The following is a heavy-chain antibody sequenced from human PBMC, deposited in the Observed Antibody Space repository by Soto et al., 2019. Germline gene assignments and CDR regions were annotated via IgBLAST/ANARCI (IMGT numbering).Heavy chain of an antibody. D-gene: IGHD1-26*01. CDR3: ARFNTGSYYEAFDI. CDR2: INHSGST. J-gene: IGHJ3*02. V-gene: IGHV4-34*01. Sequence: PSESLSLTCAVYGGSFSGYYWSWIRQPPGKGLEWIGEINHSGSTNYNPSLKSRVTISVYKSKNQFSLKLSSVTAADTAVYYCARFNTGSYYEAFDIWGQGTMVTVSS. CDR1: GGSFSGYY.